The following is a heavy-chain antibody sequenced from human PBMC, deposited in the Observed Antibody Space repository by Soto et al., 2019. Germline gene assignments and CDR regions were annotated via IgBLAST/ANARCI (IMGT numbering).Heavy chain of an antibody. CDR1: GFTFSRYW. Sequence: EVQLVESGGGLVQPGGSLRLSCAASGFTFSRYWMHWVRQAPGKGLVWVSRINSDGSSTSYADSVKGRFNISRDNAKNTLYLQMNSLRAEDTAVYYCARGGSLNWYFDLWGRGNLVTVSS. CDR2: INSDGSST. D-gene: IGHD1-26*01. J-gene: IGHJ2*01. V-gene: IGHV3-74*01. CDR3: ARGGSLNWYFDL.